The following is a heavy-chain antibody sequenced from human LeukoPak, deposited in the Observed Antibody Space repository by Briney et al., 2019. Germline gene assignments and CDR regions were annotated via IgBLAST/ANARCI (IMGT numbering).Heavy chain of an antibody. Sequence: SETLSLTCTVSGGSISGSSYFWGWIRQPPGKGLEWIGSIYYSGSTYYNPSLKSRVTISVDTSKNQFSLKLSSVTAADTAVYYCARDGLGPQHWGQGTLVTVSS. CDR1: GGSISGSSYF. CDR3: ARDGLGPQH. CDR2: IYYSGST. V-gene: IGHV4-39*07. J-gene: IGHJ1*01. D-gene: IGHD3-10*01.